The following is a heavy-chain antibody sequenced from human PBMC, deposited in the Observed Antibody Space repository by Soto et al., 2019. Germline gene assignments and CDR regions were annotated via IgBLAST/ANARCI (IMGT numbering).Heavy chain of an antibody. Sequence: TLSLTCALSGGSISSGGYSWSWIRQPPGKGLEWIGYIYHSGSTYYNPSLKSRVTISVDRSKNQFSLKLSSVTAADTAVYYCARGGSGYHFDYWGQGTLVTVSS. J-gene: IGHJ4*02. D-gene: IGHD5-12*01. V-gene: IGHV4-30-2*01. CDR1: GGSISSGGYS. CDR3: ARGGSGYHFDY. CDR2: IYHSGST.